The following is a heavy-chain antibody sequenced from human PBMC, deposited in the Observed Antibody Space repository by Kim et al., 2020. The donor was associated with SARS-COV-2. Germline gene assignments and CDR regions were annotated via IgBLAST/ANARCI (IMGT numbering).Heavy chain of an antibody. Sequence: GGSLRLSCAASGFTFSNAWMSWVRQAPGKGLEWVGRIKSKTDGGTTDYAAPVKGRFTISRDDSKNTLYLQMNSLKTEDTAVYYCTTEIDSYDFWSGHAFDIWGQGTMVTVSS. D-gene: IGHD3-3*01. J-gene: IGHJ3*02. CDR3: TTEIDSYDFWSGHAFDI. CDR1: GFTFSNAW. V-gene: IGHV3-15*01. CDR2: IKSKTDGGTT.